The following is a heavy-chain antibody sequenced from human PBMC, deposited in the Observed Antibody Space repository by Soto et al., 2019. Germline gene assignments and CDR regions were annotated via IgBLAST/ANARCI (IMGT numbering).Heavy chain of an antibody. Sequence: QVQLVQSGAELKKPGSSVKVSCQSSGGTFNTYAMNWVRQAPGQGPEWMGDISPMFGAANYAPKFQGRVTISADESMGTSYMQVSSLTSEDTALQFCAREVQVPAPAFLYWGQGPLVTVSS. J-gene: IGHJ4*02. V-gene: IGHV1-69*19. CDR1: GGTFNTYA. CDR2: ISPMFGAA. CDR3: AREVQVPAPAFLY.